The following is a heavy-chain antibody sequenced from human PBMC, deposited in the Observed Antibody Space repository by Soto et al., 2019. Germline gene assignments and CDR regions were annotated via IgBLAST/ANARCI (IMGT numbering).Heavy chain of an antibody. CDR1: GGSISSFY. D-gene: IGHD4-17*01. CDR2: IYYSGST. V-gene: IGHV4-59*08. J-gene: IGHJ4*02. Sequence: PSETLSLTRTVPGGSISSFYWGWIRQPPGKGLEWIGYIYYSGSTNYNPSLKSRVTISVDMSKNQFSLKLSSVTAADTAVYYCARRYGPGFDYWGQGTLVTVSS. CDR3: ARRYGPGFDY.